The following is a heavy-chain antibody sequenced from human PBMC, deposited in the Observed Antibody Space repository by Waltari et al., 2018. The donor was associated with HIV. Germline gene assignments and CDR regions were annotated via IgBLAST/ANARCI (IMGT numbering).Heavy chain of an antibody. Sequence: EVQLVESGGGLVQPGGSLNLSCPAPGFPFRGSPMHWVRQASGKGLEWVGRIRTKANSYATAYAASVKGRFIIARDDSKNTAYLQMNNLKTEDTAVYYCTRLVAAVAGTGYWGQGTLVTVSS. V-gene: IGHV3-73*01. CDR2: IRTKANSYAT. J-gene: IGHJ4*02. D-gene: IGHD6-19*01. CDR1: GFPFRGSP. CDR3: TRLVAAVAGTGY.